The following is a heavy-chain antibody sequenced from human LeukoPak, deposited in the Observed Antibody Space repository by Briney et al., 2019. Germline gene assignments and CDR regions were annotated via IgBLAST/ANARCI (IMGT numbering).Heavy chain of an antibody. D-gene: IGHD1-7*01. CDR2: IIPIFGTA. V-gene: IGHV1-69*01. J-gene: IGHJ5*02. CDR1: GGTFSSYA. Sequence: SVKVSCKASGGTFSSYAISWVRQAPGQGLEWMGGIIPIFGTANYAQKFQGRVTITADESTSTAYMELSGLRSEDTAVYYCARDRTRNNWNYDWFDPWGQGTLVTVSS. CDR3: ARDRTRNNWNYDWFDP.